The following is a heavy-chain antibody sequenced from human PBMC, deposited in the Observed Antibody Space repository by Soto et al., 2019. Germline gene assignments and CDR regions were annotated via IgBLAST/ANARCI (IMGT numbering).Heavy chain of an antibody. CDR1: GYTFTSYG. D-gene: IGHD3-22*01. Sequence: QVQLVQSGAEVKKPGASVKVSCKASGYTFTSYGISWVRQAPGQGLEWMGWSSAYNGNTNYAQKLQGRVTMTTDTSTNTAYMELRSLRSHDTAVYYCARQVVVVNTPGYNWFDPWGQGTLVTVSS. J-gene: IGHJ5*02. V-gene: IGHV1-18*01. CDR3: ARQVVVVNTPGYNWFDP. CDR2: SSAYNGNT.